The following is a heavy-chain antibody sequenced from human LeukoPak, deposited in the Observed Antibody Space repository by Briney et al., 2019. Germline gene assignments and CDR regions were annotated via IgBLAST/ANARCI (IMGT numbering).Heavy chain of an antibody. J-gene: IGHJ2*01. CDR2: IDPSDSYT. Sequence: GESLKISCKGSGYIFSTYWITWVRQMPGKGLEWMGRIDPSDSYTSYSPSFQGHVTISADKSISTAYLQWSSLKASDTAMYYCARPWHSSSQDWYLDLWGRGTLVTVSS. CDR1: GYIFSTYW. D-gene: IGHD6-13*01. V-gene: IGHV5-10-1*01. CDR3: ARPWHSSSQDWYLDL.